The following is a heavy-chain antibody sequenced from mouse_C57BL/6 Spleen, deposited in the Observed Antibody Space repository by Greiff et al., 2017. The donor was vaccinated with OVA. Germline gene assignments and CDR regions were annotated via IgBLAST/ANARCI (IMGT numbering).Heavy chain of an antibody. J-gene: IGHJ2*01. V-gene: IGHV5-17*01. CDR3: ARNFPNYYGSSFDY. CDR1: GFTFSDYG. Sequence: EVKLQESGGGLVKPGGSLKLSCAASGFTFSDYGMHWVRQAPEKGLEWVAYISSGSSTIYYADTVKGRFTISRDNAMNTLFLQMTSLMSEDTAMYYCARNFPNYYGSSFDYWGQGTTLTVSS. D-gene: IGHD1-1*01. CDR2: ISSGSSTI.